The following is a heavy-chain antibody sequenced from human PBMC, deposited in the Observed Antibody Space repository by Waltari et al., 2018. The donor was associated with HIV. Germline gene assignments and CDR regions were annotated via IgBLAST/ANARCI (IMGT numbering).Heavy chain of an antibody. D-gene: IGHD4-17*01. Sequence: QVQLQESGPGLVKPSQTLSLTCTVSGGSISSGSYYWSWIRQPAGKGLEWIGRIYTSGRPNYNPSLKSRVTISVDTSKNQFSLKLSSVTAADTAVYYCARGGSYGGYYFDYWGQGTLVTVSS. CDR1: GGSISSGSYY. CDR2: IYTSGRP. CDR3: ARGGSYGGYYFDY. J-gene: IGHJ4*02. V-gene: IGHV4-61*02.